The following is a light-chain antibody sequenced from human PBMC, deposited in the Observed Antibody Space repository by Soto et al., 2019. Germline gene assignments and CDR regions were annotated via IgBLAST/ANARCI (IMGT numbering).Light chain of an antibody. Sequence: QSALTQPPSASGSPGQSVTISCTGTSSDVGGYNYVSWYQQHPGKAPKLMIYEVSKRPSGVPDRFSGSKSGNTASLTASGLQAEDEADYYCNSYAGSNVYVFGTGTKVTVL. V-gene: IGLV2-8*01. CDR3: NSYAGSNVYV. J-gene: IGLJ1*01. CDR2: EVS. CDR1: SSDVGGYNY.